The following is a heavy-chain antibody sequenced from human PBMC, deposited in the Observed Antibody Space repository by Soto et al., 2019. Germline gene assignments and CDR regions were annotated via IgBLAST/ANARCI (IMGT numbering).Heavy chain of an antibody. CDR1: GYTFTSYA. J-gene: IGHJ5*02. D-gene: IGHD5-18*01. Sequence: ASVKVSCKASGYTFTSYAMHWVRQAPGQRLEWMGWINAGNGNTKYSQKFQGRVTITRDTSASTAYMELSSLRSEDTAVYYCARDLTKGFDSYGYNWFDPWGQGTLVTVSS. V-gene: IGHV1-3*01. CDR2: INAGNGNT. CDR3: ARDLTKGFDSYGYNWFDP.